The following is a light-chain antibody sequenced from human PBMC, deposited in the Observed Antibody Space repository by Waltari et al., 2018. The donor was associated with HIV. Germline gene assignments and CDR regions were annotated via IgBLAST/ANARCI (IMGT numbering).Light chain of an antibody. J-gene: IGLJ2*01. CDR3: CSYASTTDTYVV. CDR1: SRECLGFYL. CDR2: EVS. V-gene: IGLV2-23*02. Sequence: QSALTQPAPLFGFPGPANTIPCHGNSRECLGFYLVLLYQQHPGKAPKLIMYEVSKRPSGVSNRFSGSKSGSTASLTISGLQPEDEADYCCCSYASTTDTYVVFGGGTKLTVL.